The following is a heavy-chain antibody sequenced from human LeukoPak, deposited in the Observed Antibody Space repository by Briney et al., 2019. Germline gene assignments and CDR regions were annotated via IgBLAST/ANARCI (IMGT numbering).Heavy chain of an antibody. D-gene: IGHD2-2*02. V-gene: IGHV5-51*01. J-gene: IGHJ5*02. Sequence: GESLKISCKASGYTFTTYWIGWVRQMPGKGLEWMGIIYPGDSDTRYSPSFQGQVTISADKSISTAYLQWSSLKASDTAMYYCARLHGEYCSSTSCYRINWFDPWGQGTLVTVSS. CDR2: IYPGDSDT. CDR3: ARLHGEYCSSTSCYRINWFDP. CDR1: GYTFTTYW.